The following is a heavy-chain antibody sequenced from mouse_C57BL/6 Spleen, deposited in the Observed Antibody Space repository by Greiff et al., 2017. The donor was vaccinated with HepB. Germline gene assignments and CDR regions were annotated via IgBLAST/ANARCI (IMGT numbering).Heavy chain of an antibody. D-gene: IGHD1-1*01. CDR1: GYTFTSYW. J-gene: IGHJ1*03. V-gene: IGHV1-52*01. CDR2: IDPSDSET. CDR3: ARHEGDYGSSYVGYFDV. Sequence: VQLQQSGAELVRPGSSVKLSCKASGYTFTSYWMHWVKQRPIQGLEWIGNIDPSDSETHYNQKFKDKATLTVDKSSSTAYMQLSSLTSEDSAVYYCARHEGDYGSSYVGYFDVWGTGTTVTVSS.